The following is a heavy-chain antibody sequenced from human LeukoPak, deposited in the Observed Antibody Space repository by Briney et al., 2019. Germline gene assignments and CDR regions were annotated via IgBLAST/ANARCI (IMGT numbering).Heavy chain of an antibody. CDR2: ISWNSDAI. CDR1: GFNFEYYA. J-gene: IGHJ4*02. Sequence: GGSLRLSCAASGFNFEYYAMHWVRQTPGKGLEWVSGISWNSDAIGYADSVRGRFTISRDNGKNSLYLQMRNLRPEDTAFYYCAKGLPYYDTSGYLLNEWGQGTLVTVSS. CDR3: AKGLPYYDTSGYLLNE. V-gene: IGHV3-9*01. D-gene: IGHD3-22*01.